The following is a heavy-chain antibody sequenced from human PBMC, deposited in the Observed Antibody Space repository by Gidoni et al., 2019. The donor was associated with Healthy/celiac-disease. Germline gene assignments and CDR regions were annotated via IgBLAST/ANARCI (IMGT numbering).Heavy chain of an antibody. CDR3: ARDPPTDYYDSSGYYTTDAFDI. Sequence: QVQLVQSGAEVKNPGSSVKVSCKASGGTFTSYAISWVRQAPGQGLEWMGGIIPIFGTANYAQKFQGRVTITADESTSTAYMELSSLRSEDTAVYYCARDPPTDYYDSSGYYTTDAFDIWGQGTMVTVSS. J-gene: IGHJ3*02. D-gene: IGHD3-22*01. CDR2: IIPIFGTA. CDR1: GGTFTSYA. V-gene: IGHV1-69*01.